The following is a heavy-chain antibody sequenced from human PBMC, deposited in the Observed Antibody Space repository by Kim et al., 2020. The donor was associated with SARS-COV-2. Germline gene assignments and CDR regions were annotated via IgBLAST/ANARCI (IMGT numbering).Heavy chain of an antibody. CDR1: GFTFSSHV. D-gene: IGHD1-26*01. J-gene: IGHJ5*02. CDR3: ARNLVGDTDLGP. V-gene: IGHV3-30*03. CDR2: ISYEGSTQ. Sequence: GGSLRLSCAVSGFTFSSHVMHWVRQAPGKGLEWVALISYEGSTQKYTDSVKGRFTVSRDNSKNTLFLQMNSLRPEDTAVYYCARNLVGDTDLGPWGQGTLVTVSS.